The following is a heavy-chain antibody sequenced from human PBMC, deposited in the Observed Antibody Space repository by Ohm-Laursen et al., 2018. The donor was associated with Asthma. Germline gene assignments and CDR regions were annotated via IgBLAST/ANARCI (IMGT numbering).Heavy chain of an antibody. Sequence: SLRLSCTASGFTFRSYAMHWVRQAPGKGLEWVAVGGSYYDGGLKYYADSVNGRFTVSRDDSKNTLYLQMSSLRAEDTAVYHCIKDLSGTYSFDYWGQGALVTVSS. CDR2: GGSYYDGGLK. CDR1: GFTFRSYA. CDR3: IKDLSGTYSFDY. D-gene: IGHD1-26*01. V-gene: IGHV3-30-3*02. J-gene: IGHJ4*02.